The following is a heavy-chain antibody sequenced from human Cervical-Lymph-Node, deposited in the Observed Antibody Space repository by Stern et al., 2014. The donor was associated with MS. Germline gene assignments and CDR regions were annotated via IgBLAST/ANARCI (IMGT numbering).Heavy chain of an antibody. CDR1: GYTFTNYF. CDR2: INPTTGRT. V-gene: IGHV1-46*03. J-gene: IGHJ4*02. CDR3: ARAQEFSNVVANY. D-gene: IGHD2-8*01. Sequence: MQLVESGAEEKKPGASLRISCKASGYTFTNYFIHWVRQAPRQRPEWMGIINPTTGRTSYAQRFQGRVTMTRDTSTNTAYLDLSSLRSEDTAVYFCARAQEFSNVVANYWGQGTLVTVSS.